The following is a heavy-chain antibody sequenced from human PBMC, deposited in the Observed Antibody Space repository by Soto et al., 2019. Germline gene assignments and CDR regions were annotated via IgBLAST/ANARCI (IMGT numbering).Heavy chain of an antibody. CDR2: IIPIFGTA. V-gene: IGHV1-69*01. J-gene: IGHJ4*02. CDR1: GGTFSSYA. D-gene: IGHD4-4*01. CDR3: ARDKGTTVTTYYFDY. Sequence: QVQLVQSGAEVKKPGSSVKVSCKASGGTFSSYAISWVRQAPGQGLEWMGGIIPIFGTANYAQKFQGRVTSTADESTSTAYLELSSLRSEDTAVYYCARDKGTTVTTYYFDYWGQGTLVTVSS.